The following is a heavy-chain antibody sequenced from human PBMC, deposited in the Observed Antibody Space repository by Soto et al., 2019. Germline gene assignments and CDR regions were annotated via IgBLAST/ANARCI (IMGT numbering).Heavy chain of an antibody. D-gene: IGHD3-22*01. J-gene: IGHJ5*02. CDR1: GGSISSYY. Sequence: KPSETLSLSCTVSGGSISSYYWSWIRQPPGKGLEWIGYIYYSGSTNYNPSLKSRVTISVDTSKNQFSLKLSSVTAADTAVYYCARVKDYYDSSGYTNWFDPWGQGTLVTVSS. V-gene: IGHV4-59*01. CDR2: IYYSGST. CDR3: ARVKDYYDSSGYTNWFDP.